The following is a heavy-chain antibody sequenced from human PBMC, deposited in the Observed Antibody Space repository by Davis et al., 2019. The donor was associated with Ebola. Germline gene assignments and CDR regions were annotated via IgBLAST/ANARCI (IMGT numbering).Heavy chain of an antibody. CDR1: GGSVRSHGDH. D-gene: IGHD6-19*01. CDR3: ARDSRWLVPGTYYYYGMDV. Sequence: MPGGSLRLSCSVSGGSVRSHGDHWSWIRQPPGKGLEWIGYIYHSESSNYNPSLKSRVTISVDTSKNHFSLKLSSVTAADTAVYYCARDSRWLVPGTYYYYGMDVWGQGTTVTVSS. J-gene: IGHJ6*02. V-gene: IGHV4-61*03. CDR2: IYHSESS.